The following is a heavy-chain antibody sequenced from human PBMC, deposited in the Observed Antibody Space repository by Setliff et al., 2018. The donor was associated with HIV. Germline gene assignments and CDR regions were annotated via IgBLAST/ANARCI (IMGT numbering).Heavy chain of an antibody. CDR1: GASISSSGSY. Sequence: PSETLSLTCTVSGASISSSGSYWGWIRQSPGKGLQWIGSIYYNGSPYYNPSLRSRLALSVDTSKNQFSLRLSSVTAADTAIYYCARRQAATMGVYSYYFMDVWGKGTKVTVSS. D-gene: IGHD3-10*01. CDR3: ARRQAATMGVYSYYFMDV. CDR2: IYYNGSP. V-gene: IGHV4-39*01. J-gene: IGHJ6*03.